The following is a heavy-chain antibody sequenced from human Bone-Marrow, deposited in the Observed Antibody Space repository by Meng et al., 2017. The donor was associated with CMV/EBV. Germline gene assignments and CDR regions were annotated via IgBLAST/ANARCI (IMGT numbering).Heavy chain of an antibody. V-gene: IGHV2-5*02. CDR2: IYWDGDK. Sequence: HITLKVSGPAPPKPPPALTLTCTFSGFSLNSNGMGVGWIRQPPGKALEWLALIYWDGDKRYSPSLKSRLTITKDTSNNQVVLTMTNMGPVDTATYFCAHRPTEGLFDYWGQGTLVTVSS. J-gene: IGHJ4*02. CDR1: GFSLNSNGMG. CDR3: AHRPTEGLFDY.